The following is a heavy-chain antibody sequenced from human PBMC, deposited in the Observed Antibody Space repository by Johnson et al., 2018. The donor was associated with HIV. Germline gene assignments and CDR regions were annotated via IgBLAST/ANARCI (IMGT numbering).Heavy chain of an antibody. J-gene: IGHJ3*02. CDR2: IYSGDRT. D-gene: IGHD6-25*01. V-gene: IGHV3-66*01. Sequence: VQLVESGGGLVKPGGSLRLSCAASGFTVSSNYMSWVRQAPGKGLEWVSVIYSGDRTYSAVSVKGRFTISRDNAKKSLYLQMNSLRAEDTAVYYCARDFIAPELGDAFDIWGQGTMVTVSS. CDR1: GFTVSSNY. CDR3: ARDFIAPELGDAFDI.